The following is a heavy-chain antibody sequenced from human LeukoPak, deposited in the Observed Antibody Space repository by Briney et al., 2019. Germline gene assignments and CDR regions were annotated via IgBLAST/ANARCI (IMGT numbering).Heavy chain of an antibody. CDR3: ARGGYCSSTSCYDPNWFDP. CDR1: GYSFTSYW. J-gene: IGHJ5*02. D-gene: IGHD2-2*01. CDR2: IYPGDSDT. V-gene: IGHV5-51*01. Sequence: GESLKISCKGSGYSFTSYWIGWVRQMPGKGLEWMGIIYPGDSDTRYSPSFQGQVTISADKSISTAYLQWSSLKASDTAMYYCARGGYCSSTSCYDPNWFDPWGQGTLVTVSS.